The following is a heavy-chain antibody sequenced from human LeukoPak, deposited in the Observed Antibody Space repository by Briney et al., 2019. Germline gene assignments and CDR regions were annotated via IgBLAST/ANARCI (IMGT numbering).Heavy chain of an antibody. CDR1: GGSFSGYY. CDR3: ASPASGRYFDL. CDR2: INHSGST. V-gene: IGHV4-34*01. Sequence: PSETLSLTCAVYGGSFSGYYWSWIRQPPGKGLEWIGEINHSGSTNYNPSLKSRVTISVDTSKNQFSLKLSSVTAADPAVYYCASPASGRYFDLWGRGTLVTVSS. J-gene: IGHJ2*01. D-gene: IGHD6-25*01.